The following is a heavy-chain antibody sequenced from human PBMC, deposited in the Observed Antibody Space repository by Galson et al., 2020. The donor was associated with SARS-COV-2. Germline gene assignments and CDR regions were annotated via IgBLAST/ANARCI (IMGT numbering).Heavy chain of an antibody. Sequence: GESLKISCAASGFTFSSYGMHWVRQAPGKGLEWVAFIRYDGSNKYYADSVKGRFTISRDNSKNTLYLQMNSLRAEDTAVYYCAKDAIVVVPAGWEGGWFDPWGQGTLVTVSS. CDR3: AKDAIVVVPAGWEGGWFDP. V-gene: IGHV3-30*02. CDR2: IRYDGSNK. D-gene: IGHD2-2*01. J-gene: IGHJ5*02. CDR1: GFTFSSYG.